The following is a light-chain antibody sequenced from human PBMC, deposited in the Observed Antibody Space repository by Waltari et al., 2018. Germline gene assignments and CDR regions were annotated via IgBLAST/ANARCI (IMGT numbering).Light chain of an antibody. CDR1: GSDIVNNY. Sequence: QAVLTQPPSVSAAPGQRVTISCSADGSDIVNNYVSWYQQLPGTAPNLLIYGAKNRASGIPDRFSASRSGTSSTLGITGLQTGDEADYFCGTWDSSLTIVVFGGGTKLTVL. J-gene: IGLJ2*01. V-gene: IGLV1-51*01. CDR2: GAK. CDR3: GTWDSSLTIVV.